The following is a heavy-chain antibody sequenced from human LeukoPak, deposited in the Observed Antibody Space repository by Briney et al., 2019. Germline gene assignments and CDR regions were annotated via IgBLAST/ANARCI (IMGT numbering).Heavy chain of an antibody. J-gene: IGHJ5*02. CDR3: ARGGPYSGSYEGWFDP. V-gene: IGHV1-46*01. D-gene: IGHD1-26*01. Sequence: ASVKVSCKASGYTFTSYYMHWVRQAPGQGLEWMGIINPSGGSTSYAQKLQGRVTMTRDMSTSTVYMELSSLRSEDTAVYYCARGGPYSGSYEGWFDPWGQGTLVTVSS. CDR1: GYTFTSYY. CDR2: INPSGGST.